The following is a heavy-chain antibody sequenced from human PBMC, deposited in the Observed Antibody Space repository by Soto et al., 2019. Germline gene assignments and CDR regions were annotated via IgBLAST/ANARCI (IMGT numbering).Heavy chain of an antibody. J-gene: IGHJ4*02. CDR2: INHSGST. CDR3: ARLKRYCSSTSCSSLFDY. Sequence: SETLSLTCAVYGGSFSGYHWSWIRQPPGKGLEWIGEINHSGSTNYYLSFKIRVTISVDTSKNLFSLKLSFVTAADTAVYYCARLKRYCSSTSCSSLFDYWGQGTLVTVSS. V-gene: IGHV4-34*01. CDR1: GGSFSGYH. D-gene: IGHD2-2*01.